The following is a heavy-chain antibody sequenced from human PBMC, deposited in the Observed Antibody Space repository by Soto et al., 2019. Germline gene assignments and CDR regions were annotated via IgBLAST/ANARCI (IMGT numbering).Heavy chain of an antibody. V-gene: IGHV5-51*01. CDR2: IYPGDSDT. Sequence: GESLKISCKGSGYSFTSYWIGWVRQMPGKGLEWMGVIYPGDSDTRYSPSFQGQVTISADKSISTAYLQWSSLKASDTAMYYCARQSTLTGDYFDYWGQGTLVTVSS. J-gene: IGHJ4*02. D-gene: IGHD7-27*01. CDR3: ARQSTLTGDYFDY. CDR1: GYSFTSYW.